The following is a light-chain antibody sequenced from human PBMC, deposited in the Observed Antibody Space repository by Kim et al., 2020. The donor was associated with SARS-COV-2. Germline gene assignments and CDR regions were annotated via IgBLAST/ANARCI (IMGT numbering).Light chain of an antibody. CDR1: ALPKQY. J-gene: IGLJ2*01. CDR3: QSADSSGTYVV. V-gene: IGLV3-25*03. CDR2: KDS. Sequence: PGQTAKITCSGDALPKQYAYWYQQKPGQAPVLVIYKDSERPSGIPERFSGSSSGTTVTLTISGVQAEDEADYYCQSADSSGTYVVFGGGTKVTVL.